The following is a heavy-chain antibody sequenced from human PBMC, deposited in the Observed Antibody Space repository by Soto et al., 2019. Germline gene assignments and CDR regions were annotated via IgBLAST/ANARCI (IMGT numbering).Heavy chain of an antibody. J-gene: IGHJ4*02. V-gene: IGHV1-2*04. CDR2: INPNSGGT. CDR3: ARGRPVAPHLYYFDY. CDR1: GYTFTGYC. Sequence: GASVKVCCKASGYTFTGYCMHWVRQAPGQGLEWMGWINPNSGGTNYAQKFQGWVTMTRDTSISTAYMELSRLRSDDTAVYYCARGRPVAPHLYYFDYWGQGTLVTVSS.